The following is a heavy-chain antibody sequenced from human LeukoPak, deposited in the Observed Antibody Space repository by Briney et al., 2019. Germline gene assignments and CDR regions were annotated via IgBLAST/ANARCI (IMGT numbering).Heavy chain of an antibody. Sequence: ASVKVSCKASGYAFTSYDINWVRQATGQGLEWMGWMNPNSGNTGYAQKFQGRVTMTRNTSISTAYMELSSLRSEDTAVYYCARRPINRGVIIKRPNYYGMDVWGQGTTVTVSS. V-gene: IGHV1-8*02. CDR1: GYAFTSYD. J-gene: IGHJ6*02. CDR2: MNPNSGNT. D-gene: IGHD3-10*01. CDR3: ARRPINRGVIIKRPNYYGMDV.